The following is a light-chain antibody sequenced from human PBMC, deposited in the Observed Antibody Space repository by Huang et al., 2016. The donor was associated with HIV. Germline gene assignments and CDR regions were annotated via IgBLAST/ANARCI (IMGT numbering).Light chain of an antibody. Sequence: PGERATLSCRASQSVGGYLAWYQQKPGQAPRLLIYDTSTRATGIPARFSGSGSETDFTLTIRRLEPEDFGVYYCQQPGSFGQGTKVDIK. CDR1: QSVGGY. J-gene: IGKJ2*01. V-gene: IGKV3-11*01. CDR2: DTS. CDR3: QQPGS.